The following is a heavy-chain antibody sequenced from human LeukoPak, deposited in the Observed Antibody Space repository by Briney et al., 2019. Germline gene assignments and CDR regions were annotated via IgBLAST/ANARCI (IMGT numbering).Heavy chain of an antibody. V-gene: IGHV4-34*01. D-gene: IGHD3-10*01. J-gene: IGHJ4*02. CDR1: GGSFSGYY. Sequence: SETLSLTCAVYGGSFSGYYWSWIRQPPRKGLEWIGEINHSGSTNYNPSLKSRVTISVDTSKNQFSLKLSSVTAADTAVYYCARGPRMYYYGSGSYFYWGQGTLVTVSS. CDR3: ARGPRMYYYGSGSYFY. CDR2: INHSGST.